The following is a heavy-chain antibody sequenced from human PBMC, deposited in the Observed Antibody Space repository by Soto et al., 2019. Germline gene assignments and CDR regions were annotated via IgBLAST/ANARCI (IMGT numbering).Heavy chain of an antibody. Sequence: ASVKVSCKASGYTFTSYAMHWVRQAPGQRLEWMGWINAGNGNTKYSQKFQGRVTITRDTSASTAYMELSSLRSEDTAVYYCARDASYCSGGSCYSGLRTWGRGTLVTVSS. J-gene: IGHJ5*02. V-gene: IGHV1-3*01. CDR1: GYTFTSYA. CDR3: ARDASYCSGGSCYSGLRT. CDR2: INAGNGNT. D-gene: IGHD2-15*01.